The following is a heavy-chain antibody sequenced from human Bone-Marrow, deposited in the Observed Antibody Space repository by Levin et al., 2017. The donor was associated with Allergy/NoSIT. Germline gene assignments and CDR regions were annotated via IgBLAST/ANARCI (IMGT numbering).Heavy chain of an antibody. CDR1: GYTFNDYN. Sequence: AASVKVSCTASGYTFNDYNIDWVRQAPGQGPVWMGNINPASGATNYAQMFQHRVTMTRDTSLSTVYMELGSLKSDDTAVYYCARGGYSSSWDSNNWFAPWGQGTLVTVSS. J-gene: IGHJ5*02. CDR2: INPASGAT. CDR3: ARGGYSSSWDSNNWFAP. D-gene: IGHD6-13*01. V-gene: IGHV1-2*02.